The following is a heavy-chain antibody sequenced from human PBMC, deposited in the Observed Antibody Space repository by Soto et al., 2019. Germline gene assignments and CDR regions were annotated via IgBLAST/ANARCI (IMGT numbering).Heavy chain of an antibody. CDR1: GFTFSSYA. J-gene: IGHJ6*02. Sequence: GGSLRLSCAASGFTFSSYAMHWVRQAPGKGLEWVAVISYDGSNKYYADFVKGRFTISRDNSKNTLYLQMNSLRAEDTAVYYCARGNVDTAMGSYYYYGMDVWGQGTTVTVSS. CDR2: ISYDGSNK. D-gene: IGHD5-18*01. V-gene: IGHV3-30-3*01. CDR3: ARGNVDTAMGSYYYYGMDV.